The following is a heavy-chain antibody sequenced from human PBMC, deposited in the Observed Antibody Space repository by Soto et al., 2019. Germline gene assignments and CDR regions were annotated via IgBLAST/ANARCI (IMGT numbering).Heavy chain of an antibody. Sequence: SETLSLTCAVSGGSISSGGYSWSWIRQPPGKGLEWIGYIYHSGSTYYNPSLKSRVTISVDRYKNQFSLKLSSVTAADTAVYYCARATDYYDSSGYYSLNDAFDIWGQGTMVTVSS. D-gene: IGHD3-22*01. V-gene: IGHV4-30-2*01. J-gene: IGHJ3*02. CDR2: IYHSGST. CDR3: ARATDYYDSSGYYSLNDAFDI. CDR1: GGSISSGGYS.